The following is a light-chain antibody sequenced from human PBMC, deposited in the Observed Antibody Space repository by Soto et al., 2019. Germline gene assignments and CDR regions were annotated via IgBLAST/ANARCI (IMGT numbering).Light chain of an antibody. J-gene: IGLJ1*01. CDR3: CSYAGSSTFWV. CDR2: GGS. CDR1: SSDVGSYNL. Sequence: QSVLTQPASVSGSPGQSITISCTGTSSDVGSYNLVSWYQQHPGKAPKLMIYGGSKRPSGVSNRFSGSKSGNTASLTISGLQAEDEADYYCCSYAGSSTFWVFGTGTKVTVL. V-gene: IGLV2-23*03.